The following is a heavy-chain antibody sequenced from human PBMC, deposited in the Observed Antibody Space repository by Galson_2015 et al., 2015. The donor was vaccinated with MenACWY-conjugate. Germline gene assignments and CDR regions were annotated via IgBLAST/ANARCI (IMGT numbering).Heavy chain of an antibody. J-gene: IGHJ5*02. CDR3: AKRCVYCSGSYCTNDWFDP. D-gene: IGHD3-10*01. CDR2: ISGGGGKT. Sequence: SLRLSCAASGFTFSSYAMSWVRQAPGKGLEWVSVISGGGGKTYYADSVTGRFTISRDNSKNTLYLQMNSLRAEDTAVYYCAKRCVYCSGSYCTNDWFDPWGQGTRVTVSS. V-gene: IGHV3-23*01. CDR1: GFTFSSYA.